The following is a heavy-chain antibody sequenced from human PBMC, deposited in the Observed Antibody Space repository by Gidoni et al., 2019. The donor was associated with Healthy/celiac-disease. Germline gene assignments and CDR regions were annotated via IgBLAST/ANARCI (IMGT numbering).Heavy chain of an antibody. J-gene: IGHJ4*02. Sequence: QLQLQESGPGLVKPSETLSLTCTVSGGSLSSSSYYWGWIRQPPGKGLEWIGSIYYSGSTYYNPSLKSRVTISVDTSKNQFSLKLSSVTAADTAVYYCARRAVSPSYYFDYWGQGTLVTVSS. CDR1: GGSLSSSSYY. CDR3: ARRAVSPSYYFDY. V-gene: IGHV4-39*01. D-gene: IGHD2-8*01. CDR2: IYYSGST.